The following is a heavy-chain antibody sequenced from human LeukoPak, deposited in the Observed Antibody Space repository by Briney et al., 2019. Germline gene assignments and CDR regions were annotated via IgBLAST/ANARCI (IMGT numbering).Heavy chain of an antibody. CDR1: GFTFSSYG. Sequence: GGSLRLSCAASGFTFSSYGMHWVRQAPGKGLEWVAVIWYDGSNKYYADSVKGRFTISRDNAKNSLYLQMNSLRDEDTAVYYCARELLTGYYPPCGYWGQGTLVTVSS. V-gene: IGHV3-33*01. CDR3: ARELLTGYYPPCGY. CDR2: IWYDGSNK. D-gene: IGHD3-9*01. J-gene: IGHJ4*02.